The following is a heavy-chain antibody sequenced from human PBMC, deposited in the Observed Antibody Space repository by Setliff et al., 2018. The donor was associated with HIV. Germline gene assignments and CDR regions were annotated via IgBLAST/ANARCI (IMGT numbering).Heavy chain of an antibody. CDR3: AKVGSTGWYYFDY. CDR2: ISGSGSNT. Sequence: PGGSLRLSCAASGFTFDSYAINWVRQAPGKGLEWVSGISGSGSNTYYADSVKGRFTISRDNSKNAVYLQMNSLRAEDTAIYYCAKVGSTGWYYFDYRGHGTLVTVSS. D-gene: IGHD6-13*01. V-gene: IGHV3-23*01. J-gene: IGHJ4*01. CDR1: GFTFDSYA.